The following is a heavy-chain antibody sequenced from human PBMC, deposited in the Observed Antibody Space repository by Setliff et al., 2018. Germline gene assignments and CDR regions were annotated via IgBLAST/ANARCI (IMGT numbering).Heavy chain of an antibody. J-gene: IGHJ4*02. D-gene: IGHD1-26*01. Sequence: SVKVSCKASGGTFSSYAISWVRQAPGQGLEWMGRIIPIFGTANYAQKFQGRVTITADKSTSTAYMELSSLRSEDTAVYYCARGSDYAGTYSGGFWGQGTLVTVSS. CDR1: GGTFSSYA. V-gene: IGHV1-69*06. CDR3: ARGSDYAGTYSGGF. CDR2: IIPIFGTA.